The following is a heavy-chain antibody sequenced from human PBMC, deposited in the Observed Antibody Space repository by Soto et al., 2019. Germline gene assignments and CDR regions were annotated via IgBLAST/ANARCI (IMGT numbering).Heavy chain of an antibody. D-gene: IGHD4-17*01. CDR3: ARDTTVSNWFDP. V-gene: IGHV4-30-4*01. CDR1: GGSISSGDYY. CDR2: IYYSGST. Sequence: SETLCLTCTVSGGSISSGDYYWSWIRQPPGKGLEGIGYIYYSGSTYYNPSLKSRATISVDTSKNQFSLKPSSVTAADTAVYYCARDTTVSNWFDPWGQGTLVTVSS. J-gene: IGHJ5*02.